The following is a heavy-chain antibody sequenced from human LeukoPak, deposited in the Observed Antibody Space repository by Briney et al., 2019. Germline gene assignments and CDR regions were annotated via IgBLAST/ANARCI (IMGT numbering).Heavy chain of an antibody. V-gene: IGHV3-33*01. CDR3: AREGPPTAGYYYYGMDV. CDR1: GFTFSSYG. CDR2: IWYDGSNK. J-gene: IGHJ6*02. D-gene: IGHD4-17*01. Sequence: GGSLRLSCAASGFTFSSYGMHWVRQAPGKGLEWVAVIWYDGSNKYYADSVKGRFTISRDNSKNTLYLQMNSLRAEDTAVYYCAREGPPTAGYYYYGMDVWGQGTTVTVSS.